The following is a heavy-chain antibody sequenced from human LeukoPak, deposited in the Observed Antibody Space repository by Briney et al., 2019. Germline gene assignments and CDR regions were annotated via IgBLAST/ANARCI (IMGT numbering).Heavy chain of an antibody. CDR2: ISSSGSTI. CDR3: ARTGSYSAGDY. J-gene: IGHJ4*02. CDR1: GFTSSSYE. D-gene: IGHD1-26*01. Sequence: GGSLRLSCAASGFTSSSYEMNWVRQAPGKRLEWVSYISSSGSTIYYADSVKGRFTISRDNAKNSLYLQMNSLRAEDTAVYYCARTGSYSAGDYWGQGTLVTVSS. V-gene: IGHV3-48*03.